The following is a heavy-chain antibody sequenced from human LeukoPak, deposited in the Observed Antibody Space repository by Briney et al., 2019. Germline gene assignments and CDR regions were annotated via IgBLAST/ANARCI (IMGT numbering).Heavy chain of an antibody. Sequence: ASVKVSCKASGYTLTGYYMHSVRHAPGQGLEWMGWINPNSGGTNYAQKFQGRVTMTRDTSISTAYMELRRLRSDDTAVYYCARDHGMLRAAFDIWGQGTMVTVSS. V-gene: IGHV1-2*02. CDR3: ARDHGMLRAAFDI. J-gene: IGHJ3*02. D-gene: IGHD2-15*01. CDR1: GYTLTGYY. CDR2: INPNSGGT.